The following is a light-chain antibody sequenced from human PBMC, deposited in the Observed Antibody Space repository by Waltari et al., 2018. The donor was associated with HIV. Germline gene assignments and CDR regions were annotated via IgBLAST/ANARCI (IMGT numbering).Light chain of an antibody. CDR2: SND. V-gene: IGLV1-47*02. Sequence: QSVLTQPPSASGTPGQRVTISGSGSSSNIGSDFVYWYQQLPGTAPKLLIYSNDQRPSGVPDRFSGSKSGTSASLAISGLRSEDEADYYCTTWDSSVTAWVFGGGTKLTVL. CDR3: TTWDSSVTAWV. J-gene: IGLJ3*02. CDR1: SSNIGSDF.